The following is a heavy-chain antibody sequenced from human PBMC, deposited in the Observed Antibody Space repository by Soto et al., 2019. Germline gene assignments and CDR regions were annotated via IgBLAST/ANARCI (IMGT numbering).Heavy chain of an antibody. CDR2: IIPIFGTA. J-gene: IGHJ5*02. V-gene: IGHV1-69*06. D-gene: IGHD6-6*01. Sequence: QVQLVQSGAEVKKPGSSVKVSCKASGGTFSSYAISWVRQAPGQGLEWMGGIIPIFGTANYAQKFQDRVTITADKSTSTAYMELSSLRSEDTAVYYCARVKSHIAARLGWFDPWGQGTLVTVSS. CDR1: GGTFSSYA. CDR3: ARVKSHIAARLGWFDP.